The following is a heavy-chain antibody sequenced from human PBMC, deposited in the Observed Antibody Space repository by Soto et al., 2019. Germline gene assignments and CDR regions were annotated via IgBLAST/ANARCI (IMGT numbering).Heavy chain of an antibody. D-gene: IGHD6-19*01. CDR3: ARRLQWQLRPLDS. CDR2: INTLSSAI. J-gene: IGHJ4*02. CDR1: GFTCSDYY. Sequence: AVKVSCAGSGFTCSDYYMTWIRQAPGKGLEWVSYINTLSSAIYYADSVKGRFTISRDNAKNSLYLQMNSLRAEDTAVYYCARRLQWQLRPLDSWGRGSLVTVSS. V-gene: IGHV3-11*01.